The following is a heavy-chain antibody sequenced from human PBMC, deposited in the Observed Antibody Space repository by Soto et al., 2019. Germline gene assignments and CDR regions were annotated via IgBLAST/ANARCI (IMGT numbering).Heavy chain of an antibody. CDR3: ARVFIRRDYGIGY. D-gene: IGHD4-17*01. V-gene: IGHV1-24*01. Sequence: ASVKVSCKVSGYTLTELSMHWVRQAPGKGLEWMGGFDPEDGKTIYAQKFQGRVTMTRNTSISTAYMELSSLRSEDTAVYYCARVFIRRDYGIGYWGQGTLVTVSS. J-gene: IGHJ4*02. CDR1: GYTLTELS. CDR2: FDPEDGKT.